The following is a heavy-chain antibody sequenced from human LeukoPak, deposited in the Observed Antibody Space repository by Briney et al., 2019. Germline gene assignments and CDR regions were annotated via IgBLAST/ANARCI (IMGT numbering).Heavy chain of an antibody. CDR1: GGSISSGSYY. CDR2: IYTSGST. D-gene: IGHD1-1*01. J-gene: IGHJ2*01. V-gene: IGHV4-61*02. Sequence: SETLSLTCTVSGGSISSGSYYWSWIRQPAGKGLEWIGRIYTSGSTNYNPSLKSRVTISVDTSKNQFSLKLSSVTAADTAVYYCARDRPGVERPDWYFDLWGRGTLVTVSS. CDR3: ARDRPGVERPDWYFDL.